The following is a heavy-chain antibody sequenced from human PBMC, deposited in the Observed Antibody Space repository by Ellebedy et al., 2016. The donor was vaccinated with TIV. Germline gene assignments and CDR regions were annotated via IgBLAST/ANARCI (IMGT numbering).Heavy chain of an antibody. Sequence: LSLTXXASGFTFRAYAMSWVRQAPGKGLDWVSGISASDGATFYADSVKGRFIISRDTSKNTLYLQMNNLRVDDSAIYYCGANWYNHWGQGTLVTVSS. V-gene: IGHV3-23*01. CDR3: GANWYNH. CDR1: GFTFRAYA. CDR2: ISASDGAT. J-gene: IGHJ5*02.